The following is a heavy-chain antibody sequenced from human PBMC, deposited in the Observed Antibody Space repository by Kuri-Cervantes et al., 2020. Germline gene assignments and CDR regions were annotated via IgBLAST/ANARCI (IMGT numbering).Heavy chain of an antibody. Sequence: GESLKISCAASGFTFSSYDMHWVRQATGKGLEWVSAIGTAGDTYYPGSVKGRFTISRENAKNSLYLQMNSLRAEDTAVYYCANKAAKKWGRDTAMGGFDYWGQGTLVTVSS. D-gene: IGHD5-18*01. CDR1: GFTFSSYD. CDR3: ANKAAKKWGRDTAMGGFDY. J-gene: IGHJ4*02. CDR2: IGTAGDT. V-gene: IGHV3-13*01.